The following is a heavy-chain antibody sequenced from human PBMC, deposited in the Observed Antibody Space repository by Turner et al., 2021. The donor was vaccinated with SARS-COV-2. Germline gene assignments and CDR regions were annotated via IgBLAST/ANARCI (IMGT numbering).Heavy chain of an antibody. D-gene: IGHD5-18*01. CDR3: ARSRYTYGSYYYYGMDV. CDR1: GYTFTGYY. V-gene: IGHV1-2*02. Sequence: QVQLVQSGAEVMEPGASVKVSCKASGYTFTGYYMHWVRQAPGQGLEWMGWINPNSGGTNYAQKFQGRVTMTWDTSISTAYMELSRLRSDDTAVYYCARSRYTYGSYYYYGMDVWGQGTTVTVSS. CDR2: INPNSGGT. J-gene: IGHJ6*02.